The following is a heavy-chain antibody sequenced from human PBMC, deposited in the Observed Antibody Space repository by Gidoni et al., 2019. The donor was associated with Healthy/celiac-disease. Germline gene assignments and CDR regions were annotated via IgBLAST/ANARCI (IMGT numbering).Heavy chain of an antibody. CDR2: IYYSGST. J-gene: IGHJ5*02. CDR3: ARADSWFDP. CDR1: GGSVSSGSYY. Sequence: QVQLQESGPGPVKPSETLSLTCTVSGGSVSSGSYYWSWIRQPPGKGLAWIGYIYYSGSTNYNPSLKSRVTISVDTSKNQFSLKLSSVTAADTAVYYCARADSWFDPWGQGTLVTVSS. V-gene: IGHV4-61*01.